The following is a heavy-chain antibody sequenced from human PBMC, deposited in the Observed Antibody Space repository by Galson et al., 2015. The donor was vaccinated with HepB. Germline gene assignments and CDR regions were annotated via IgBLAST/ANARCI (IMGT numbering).Heavy chain of an antibody. CDR2: IWYDGSNK. Sequence: SPRLSCAASGFTFSSYGMHWVRQAPGKGLEWVAVIWYDGSNKYYADSVKGRFTISRDNSKNTLYLQMNSLRAEDTAVYYCARAYCSSTSCYTRWGQGTLVTVSS. D-gene: IGHD2-2*02. CDR3: ARAYCSSTSCYTR. V-gene: IGHV3-33*01. CDR1: GFTFSSYG. J-gene: IGHJ4*02.